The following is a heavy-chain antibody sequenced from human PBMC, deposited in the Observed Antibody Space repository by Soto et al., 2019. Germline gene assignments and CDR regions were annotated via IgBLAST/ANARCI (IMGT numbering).Heavy chain of an antibody. CDR1: GYTFTSYA. CDR2: INAGNGNT. Sequence: QVQRVQSGAEVKKPGASVKVSCKASGYTFTSYAMHWVRQAPGQRLEWMGWINAGNGNTKYSQKFQGRVTITRDTSASTAYMELSSLSSEDTAVYYCARVVSVGATNYFQHWGQGTLVTVSS. J-gene: IGHJ1*01. V-gene: IGHV1-3*01. D-gene: IGHD1-26*01. CDR3: ARVVSVGATNYFQH.